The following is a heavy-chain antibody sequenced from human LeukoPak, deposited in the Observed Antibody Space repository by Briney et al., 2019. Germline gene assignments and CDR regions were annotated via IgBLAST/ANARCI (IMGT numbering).Heavy chain of an antibody. V-gene: IGHV3-7*01. J-gene: IGHJ4*02. D-gene: IGHD2-2*01. CDR1: GFTFSSYW. Sequence: QPGRSLRLSCAASGFTFSSYWMSWVRQAPGKGLEWVANIKQDGSEKYYVDSVKGRFTISRDNAKNSLYLQMNSLRAGDTAVYYCARGRYCSSTSCHYFDYWGQGTLVTVSS. CDR3: ARGRYCSSTSCHYFDY. CDR2: IKQDGSEK.